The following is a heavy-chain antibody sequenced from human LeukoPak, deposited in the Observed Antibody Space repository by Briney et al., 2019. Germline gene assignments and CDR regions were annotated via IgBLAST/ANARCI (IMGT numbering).Heavy chain of an antibody. V-gene: IGHV4-59*01. D-gene: IGHD3-3*01. CDR1: GGSISSYY. CDR2: IYYSGST. CDR3: ARGERSGDFWSGDYLN. Sequence: SETLSLTCTVSGGSISSYYWSWIRQPPGKGLVWIGYIYYSGSTNYNPSLKSRVTISVDTSKNQFSLKLSSVTSADTSVYYCARGERSGDFWSGDYLNGGQGTLVTVSS. J-gene: IGHJ4*02.